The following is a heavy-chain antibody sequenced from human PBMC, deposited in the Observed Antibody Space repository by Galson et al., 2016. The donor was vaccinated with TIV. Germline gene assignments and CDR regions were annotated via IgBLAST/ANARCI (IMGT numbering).Heavy chain of an antibody. Sequence: QSGAEVKKPGESLRISCKGSGYNFTSHWINWVRQMPGKGPEWMGVIYPRDSETKYSPSFQGQVTFTADKSINTAYLQWSSVRASDPAMYYRSLRGSMMGYWGQGTLVTVSS. CDR3: SLRGSMMGY. CDR2: IYPRDSET. CDR1: GYNFTSHW. J-gene: IGHJ4*02. V-gene: IGHV5-51*01. D-gene: IGHD2/OR15-2a*01.